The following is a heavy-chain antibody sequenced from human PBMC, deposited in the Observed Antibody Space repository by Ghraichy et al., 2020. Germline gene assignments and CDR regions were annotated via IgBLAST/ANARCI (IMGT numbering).Heavy chain of an antibody. CDR2: FDPEDGET. CDR3: ATATTSSGSYTGIYWYFDL. J-gene: IGHJ2*01. CDR1: GYTLTELS. V-gene: IGHV1-24*01. Sequence: ASVKVSCKVSGYTLTELSMHWVRQAPGKGLEWMGGFDPEDGETIYAQKFQGRVTMTEDTSTDTAYMKLSSLRSEDTAVYYCATATTSSGSYTGIYWYFDLWGRGTLVTVSS. D-gene: IGHD1-26*01.